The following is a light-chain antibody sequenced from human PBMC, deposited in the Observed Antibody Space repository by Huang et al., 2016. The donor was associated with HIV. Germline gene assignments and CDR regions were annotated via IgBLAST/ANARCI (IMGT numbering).Light chain of an antibody. CDR3: QQYNNWPFT. V-gene: IGKV3-15*01. CDR1: QSVSPR. CDR2: DAS. Sequence: EIVMTQSPATLSVSPGERATLSCRTSQSVSPRLAWYQQRRGQPPRLLISDASTRATGIPARFSGSGSETEFTLTVSSLQSEDFAVYYCQQYNNWPFTFGQGTNLEIK. J-gene: IGKJ2*01.